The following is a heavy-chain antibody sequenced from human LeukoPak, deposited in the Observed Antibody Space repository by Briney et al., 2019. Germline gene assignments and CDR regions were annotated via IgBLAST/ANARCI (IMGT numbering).Heavy chain of an antibody. CDR2: IYISGNT. CDR1: GVSIRSYY. Sequence: PSETLSLTCNVSGVSIRSYYWSWIRQPAGGGLEWIGRIYISGNTNYNPSFKSRVTMSLDTSKNQFSLNLNSVTAADTAVYYCARTMSFSTQYYFDYWGQGTLVTVSS. D-gene: IGHD3-22*01. V-gene: IGHV4-4*07. J-gene: IGHJ4*02. CDR3: ARTMSFSTQYYFDY.